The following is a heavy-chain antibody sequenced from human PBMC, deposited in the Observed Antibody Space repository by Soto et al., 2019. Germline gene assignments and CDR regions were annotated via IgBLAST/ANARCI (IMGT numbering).Heavy chain of an antibody. CDR3: ARGTEYTSSSPMVY. CDR1: GFTFSSYS. CDR2: ISSSSSYI. Sequence: GGSLRLSCAASGFTFSSYSMNWVRQAPGKGLEWVSSISSSSSYIYYADSMKGRFTISRDNAKNTLYLQMNSLRAEDTAGYYCARGTEYTSSSPMVYWGQGTLVTVSS. V-gene: IGHV3-21*01. J-gene: IGHJ4*02. D-gene: IGHD6-6*01.